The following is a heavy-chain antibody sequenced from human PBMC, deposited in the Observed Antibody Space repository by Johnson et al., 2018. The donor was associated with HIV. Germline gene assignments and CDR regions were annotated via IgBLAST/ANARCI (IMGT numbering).Heavy chain of an antibody. CDR2: ISSSGSTI. CDR3: ARIPGSGWEHDAFDI. J-gene: IGHJ3*02. Sequence: VQLVESGGGVVQPGGSLRLSCAASGLTFNNAWMSWVRQAPGKGLEWVSYISSSGSTIFYADSVKGRFTISRDNAKNSLYLQMNSLRAEDTAVYYCARIPGSGWEHDAFDIWGQGTMVTVSS. V-gene: IGHV3-11*04. CDR1: GLTFNNAW. D-gene: IGHD6-19*01.